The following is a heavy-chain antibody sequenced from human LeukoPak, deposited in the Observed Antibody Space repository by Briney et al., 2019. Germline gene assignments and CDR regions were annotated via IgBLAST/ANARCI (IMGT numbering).Heavy chain of an antibody. Sequence: GGSLRLSCAASGITFSSYWMHWVRQAPGKGLVWVSRINNDGRSTSYADSVKGRFTISRDNAKNTLYLQINSLRAEDTAVYYRARVTPSYWYFDLWGRGTLVTVSS. CDR1: GITFSSYW. V-gene: IGHV3-74*01. D-gene: IGHD3-16*01. CDR3: ARVTPSYWYFDL. CDR2: INNDGRST. J-gene: IGHJ2*01.